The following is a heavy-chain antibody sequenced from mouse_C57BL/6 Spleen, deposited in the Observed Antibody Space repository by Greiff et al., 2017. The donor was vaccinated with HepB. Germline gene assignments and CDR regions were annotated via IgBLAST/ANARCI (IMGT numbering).Heavy chain of an antibody. CDR2: INPNNGGT. CDR3: AREGITTLVAPDY. J-gene: IGHJ2*01. Sequence: EVQLQQSGPELVKPGASVKMSCKASGYAFTDYNMEWVKQSHGKSLEWIGYINPNNGGTSYNQKFKGKATLTVNKSSSTAYMELRSLTSEDSAVYSCAREGITTLVAPDYWGQGTTLTAPS. D-gene: IGHD1-1*01. CDR1: GYAFTDYN. V-gene: IGHV1-22*01.